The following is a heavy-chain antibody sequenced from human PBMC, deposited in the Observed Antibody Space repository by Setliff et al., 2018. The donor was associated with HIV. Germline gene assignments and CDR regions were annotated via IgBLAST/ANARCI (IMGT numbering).Heavy chain of an antibody. CDR1: GGSISSADYY. D-gene: IGHD2-15*01. Sequence: SETLSLTCTVSGGSISSADYYWSWIRQPPGKGLEWIGHIHYKGNIDYNASLKSRLAISSDTSKNQFTLNPSSVNAADTAIYFCDSFTVVVFGAGEPSWFDPWGQGILVTVSS. CDR3: DSFTVVVFGAGEPSWFDP. CDR2: IHYKGNI. V-gene: IGHV4-30-4*08. J-gene: IGHJ5*02.